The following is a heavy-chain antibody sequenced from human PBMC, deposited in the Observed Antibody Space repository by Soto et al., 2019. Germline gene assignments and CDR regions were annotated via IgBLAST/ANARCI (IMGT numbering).Heavy chain of an antibody. CDR3: TRGGPIMGHIVSNARPANCFDP. CDR2: INYRGTT. Sequence: QVRLQQWGTGLLKPSETLSRTCAVFGGSFNDYYWSWIRQPPGGGLEWMGEINYRGTTKYNPSRNSRVTITVATSKHHFSLKVSSVTAADTDVYYCTRGGPIMGHIVSNARPANCFDPWGQGTLVTVSS. CDR1: GGSFNDYY. J-gene: IGHJ5*02. D-gene: IGHD1-26*01. V-gene: IGHV4-34*02.